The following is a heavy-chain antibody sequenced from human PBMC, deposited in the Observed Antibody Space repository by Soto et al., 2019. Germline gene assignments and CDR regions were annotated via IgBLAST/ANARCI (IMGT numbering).Heavy chain of an antibody. Sequence: PGGSLRLSCAASGFTFSDHYMDWVRQAPGKGLAWVGRTRNKANSYTTEYAASVKGRFTISRDDSKNSLYLQMNSLKTEDTAVYYCARGGVGATSGLDYWGQGTLVTVSS. D-gene: IGHD1-26*01. CDR2: TRNKANSYTT. CDR1: GFTFSDHY. CDR3: ARGGVGATSGLDY. J-gene: IGHJ4*02. V-gene: IGHV3-72*01.